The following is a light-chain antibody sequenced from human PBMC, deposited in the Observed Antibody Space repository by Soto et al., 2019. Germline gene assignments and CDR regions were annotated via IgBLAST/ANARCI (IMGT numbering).Light chain of an antibody. CDR3: RQYNLYSS. V-gene: IGKV1-5*03. CDR2: KAS. J-gene: IGKJ3*01. CDR1: QNISSW. Sequence: DIQMTQSPSTLPASVGDRVTIACRASQNISSWLDWYQQKPGKAPKVLIYKASTLVSGVPSRFSRSGAGTAFSLTLNSLRPDHVATYCCRQYNLYSSFGPGTKVDIK.